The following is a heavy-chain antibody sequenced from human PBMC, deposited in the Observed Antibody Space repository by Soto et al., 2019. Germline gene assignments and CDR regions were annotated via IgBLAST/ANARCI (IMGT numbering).Heavy chain of an antibody. CDR3: AKDMENGYNPYYYYGMGV. J-gene: IGHJ6*02. Sequence: EVQLVESGGDLVQPGRSLRLSCAASGFNFNDYGMHWVRQAPGKGLEWVSSISWNSVSIGYADSVKGRFTISRDNAKNSLYLQMNSLRAEDTALYYCAKDMENGYNPYYYYGMGVWGQGTTVTVSS. CDR1: GFNFNDYG. V-gene: IGHV3-9*01. D-gene: IGHD3-10*01. CDR2: ISWNSVSI.